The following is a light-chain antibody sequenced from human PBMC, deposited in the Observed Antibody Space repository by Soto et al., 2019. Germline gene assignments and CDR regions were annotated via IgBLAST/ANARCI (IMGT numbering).Light chain of an antibody. Sequence: QPVLTQPPSASGTLGQRVTISCSGSSSNIGSNTVNWYQQLPGTAPKLLIYSNNQRPSGVPDRFSGSKSGTSASLAISGLQSEDEADYYCAAWDDSLNGYVFGTGTKLTVL. V-gene: IGLV1-44*01. J-gene: IGLJ1*01. CDR1: SSNIGSNT. CDR3: AAWDDSLNGYV. CDR2: SNN.